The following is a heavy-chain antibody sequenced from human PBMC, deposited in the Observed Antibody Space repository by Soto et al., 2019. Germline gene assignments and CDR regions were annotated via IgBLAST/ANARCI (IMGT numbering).Heavy chain of an antibody. J-gene: IGHJ6*02. Sequence: ASVKVSCKASGYTFTNYAMHWVRQAPGQGLEWMGGIIPIFGTANYAQKFQGRVTITADESTSTAYMELSSLRSEDTAVYYCASTNQYYDFWSGPPPLFDYYGMDVWGQGTTVTVSS. D-gene: IGHD3-3*01. CDR2: IIPIFGTA. V-gene: IGHV1-69*13. CDR3: ASTNQYYDFWSGPPPLFDYYGMDV. CDR1: GYTFTNYA.